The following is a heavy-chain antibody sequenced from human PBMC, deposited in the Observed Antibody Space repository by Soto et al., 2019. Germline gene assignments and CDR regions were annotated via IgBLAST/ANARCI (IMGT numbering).Heavy chain of an antibody. J-gene: IGHJ6*02. CDR3: ARIKLVTYPQITGYYGMDV. CDR2: IIPIFGTA. V-gene: IGHV1-69*13. Sequence: ASVKVSCKAPGGTFSSYAIIWVRQAPGQGLEWMGGIIPIFGTANYAQKFQGRVTITADESTSTAYMELSSLRSEDTAVYYCARIKLVTYPQITGYYGMDVWGQGTTVTVSS. D-gene: IGHD3-9*01. CDR1: GGTFSSYA.